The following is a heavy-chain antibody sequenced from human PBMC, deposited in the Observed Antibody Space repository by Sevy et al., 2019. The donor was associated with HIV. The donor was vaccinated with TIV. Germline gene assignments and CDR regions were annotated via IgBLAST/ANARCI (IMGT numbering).Heavy chain of an antibody. CDR2: ISSSSSTI. V-gene: IGHV3-48*02. CDR3: AREGSRRGGSYYDFWSGYLGDAFDI. Sequence: GGSLRLSCAASGFTFSSYSMNWVRQAPGKGLEWVSYISSSSSTIYYADSVKGRFTISRDNAKNSVYLQMNSLRDEDTAVYYCAREGSRRGGSYYDFWSGYLGDAFDIWGQGTMVTVSS. D-gene: IGHD3-3*01. CDR1: GFTFSSYS. J-gene: IGHJ3*02.